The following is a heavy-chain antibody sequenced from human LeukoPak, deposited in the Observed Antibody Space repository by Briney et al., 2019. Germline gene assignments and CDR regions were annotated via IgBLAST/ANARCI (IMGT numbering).Heavy chain of an antibody. J-gene: IGHJ4*02. CDR3: ARVRIFGSDLDY. Sequence: ASVKVSCKASGYTFTSYGISWVRQAPGQGLEWMGWISAYNGNTTYAQKLQGRVTMTTDTSTSTAYMELRSLRSDDTAVYYCARVRIFGSDLDYWGQGTLVTVSS. V-gene: IGHV1-18*01. CDR2: ISAYNGNT. D-gene: IGHD1-14*01. CDR1: GYTFTSYG.